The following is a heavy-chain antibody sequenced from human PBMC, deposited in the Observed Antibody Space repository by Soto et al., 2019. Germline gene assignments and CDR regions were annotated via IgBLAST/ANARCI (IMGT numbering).Heavy chain of an antibody. CDR2: IYHTGTT. V-gene: IGHV4-30-2*01. CDR1: GGSINSGGYS. D-gene: IGHD2-2*01. J-gene: IGHJ6*02. CDR3: ARLHGYCISSSCHGHYAMDV. Sequence: PSETLSLTCTVSGGSINSGGYSWTWIRQPPGKGLEWIGFIYHTGTTYYNPSLKSRVTISVDRSKNQFSLKLNSVTAADTAVYYCARLHGYCISSSCHGHYAMDVWGQGTTVTVSS.